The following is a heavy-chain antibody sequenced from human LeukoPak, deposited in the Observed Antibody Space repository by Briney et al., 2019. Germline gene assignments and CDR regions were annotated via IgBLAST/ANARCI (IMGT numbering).Heavy chain of an antibody. CDR1: GFTFSNYW. D-gene: IGHD3-22*01. CDR3: ATDFYDST. Sequence: PGGSLRLSCAASGFTFSNYWMYWVRQAPGKGLEWVGRIRSNSDGGTIDYAAPVKGRFTLSRDDSKTTLYLQMNSLQTEDTAVYYCATDFYDSTWGQGTLVTVSS. CDR2: IRSNSDGGTI. V-gene: IGHV3-15*07. J-gene: IGHJ5*02.